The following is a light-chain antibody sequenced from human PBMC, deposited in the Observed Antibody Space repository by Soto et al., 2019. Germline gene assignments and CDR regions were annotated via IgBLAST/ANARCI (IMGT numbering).Light chain of an antibody. CDR2: AGF. CDR1: QGISSY. V-gene: IGKV1-9*01. Sequence: DIQMTQSPSSLSASVGASFPITGRASQGISSYLAWYQQKPGKAPKLLIYAGFTLQSGVPSRFSGSGSGTEFTLTIRSLQPDDFATYYCQKYNSYFPITVGKGKRLEIK. CDR3: QKYNSYFPIT. J-gene: IGKJ5*01.